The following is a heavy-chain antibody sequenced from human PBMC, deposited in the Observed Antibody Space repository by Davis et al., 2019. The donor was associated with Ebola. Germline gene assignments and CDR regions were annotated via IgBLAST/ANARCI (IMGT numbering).Heavy chain of an antibody. Sequence: PGGSLRLSCAASGFTFSNYAMYWVRQAPGKGLEWLSHIGSRSNDISYADSVKGRFTISRDNAKSSLYLQMNSLRDDDTAVYFCAKAYNGSKLGRYDSWGQGTLVTVSS. V-gene: IGHV3-48*02. CDR1: GFTFSNYA. D-gene: IGHD1-26*01. CDR3: AKAYNGSKLGRYDS. J-gene: IGHJ4*02. CDR2: IGSRSNDI.